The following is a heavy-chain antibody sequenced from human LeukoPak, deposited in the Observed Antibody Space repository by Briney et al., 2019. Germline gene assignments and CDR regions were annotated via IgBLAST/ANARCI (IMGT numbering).Heavy chain of an antibody. J-gene: IGHJ4*02. CDR3: ARRRIVATLDY. V-gene: IGHV4-39*01. CDR2: IYYGRST. Sequence: PSETLSLTCTVSGGSISSNDYYWAWIRQPPGKGLEWIGSIYYGRSTFYNPSLKSRVTISVDTSKNQFSLNLSSVTPADTAVYYCARRRIVATLDYWGQGTLVTVSS. D-gene: IGHD5-12*01. CDR1: GGSISSNDYY.